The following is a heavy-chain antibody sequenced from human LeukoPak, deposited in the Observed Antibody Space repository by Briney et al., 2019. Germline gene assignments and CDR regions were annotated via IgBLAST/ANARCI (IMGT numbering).Heavy chain of an antibody. CDR3: ARDQYSYGYRRGAFDI. D-gene: IGHD5-18*01. J-gene: IGHJ3*02. CDR2: ISSNGGST. CDR1: GFTFSSYA. V-gene: IGHV3-64*01. Sequence: GGSLRLSCVASGFTFSSYAMHWVRQAPGKGLEYVSAISSNGGSTYYANSVKGRFTISRDNSKNTLYLQMGSLRAEDMAVYYCARDQYSYGYRRGAFDIWGQGTMVTVSS.